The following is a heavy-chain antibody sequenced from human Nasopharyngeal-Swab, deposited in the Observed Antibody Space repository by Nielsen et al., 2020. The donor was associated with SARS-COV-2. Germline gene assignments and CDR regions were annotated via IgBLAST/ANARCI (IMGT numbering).Heavy chain of an antibody. J-gene: IGHJ4*02. CDR2: IDSDGSSI. CDR3: ARVMFGESHPYFDY. D-gene: IGHD3-10*02. V-gene: IGHV3-74*01. Sequence: GESLKISCAASGFTFSSYWMHWVRQAPGKGLVWVSRIDSDGSSISYADSVKGRFTISRDNAKNTLYLQMNSLRAEDTAVYYCARVMFGESHPYFDYWGQGTLVTVSS. CDR1: GFTFSSYW.